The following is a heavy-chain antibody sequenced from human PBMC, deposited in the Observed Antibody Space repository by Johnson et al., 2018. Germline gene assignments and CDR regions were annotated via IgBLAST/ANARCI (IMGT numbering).Heavy chain of an antibody. D-gene: IGHD6-19*01. CDR1: GFTCSSYW. CDR2: IKQDGSNK. J-gene: IGHJ6*02. V-gene: IGHV3-7*01. CDR3: VAPYRSGWDPRGMDV. Sequence: VQLVQSGGGLVQPGGSLRLSCAASGFTCSSYWMSWVRQAPGKGLAWVANIKQDGSNKYYADSVKGRFTISRNNSKNTLYLQMNSLSAEGTAGYYRVAPYRSGWDPRGMDVWGQGTTVTVSS.